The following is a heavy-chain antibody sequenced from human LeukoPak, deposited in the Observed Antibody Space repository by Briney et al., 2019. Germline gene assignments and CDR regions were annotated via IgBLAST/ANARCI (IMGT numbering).Heavy chain of an antibody. CDR3: ARVFYGDYGMDV. Sequence: SETLSLTCTVSGGSISSYYWSWIRQPPGKGLEWIGYIYYSGSTNYNPSLKSRVTISVDTSKNQFPLKLSSVTAADTAVYYCARVFYGDYGMDVWGQGTTVTVSS. D-gene: IGHD4-17*01. CDR1: GGSISSYY. V-gene: IGHV4-59*08. J-gene: IGHJ6*02. CDR2: IYYSGST.